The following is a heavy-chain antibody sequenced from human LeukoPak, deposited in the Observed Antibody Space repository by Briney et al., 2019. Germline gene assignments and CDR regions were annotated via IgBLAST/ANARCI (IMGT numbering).Heavy chain of an antibody. D-gene: IGHD6-6*01. CDR2: MNPNSGNT. Sequence: ASVKVSFKASGYTFTRYDINWVRQATGQGREGMGWMNPNSGNTGYAQKFQGRVTMTRNTSISTAYMELSSLRSEDMAVYYCARARYSSSSPGDWFDPWGQGTLVTVSS. J-gene: IGHJ5*02. CDR3: ARARYSSSSPGDWFDP. CDR1: GYTFTRYD. V-gene: IGHV1-8*01.